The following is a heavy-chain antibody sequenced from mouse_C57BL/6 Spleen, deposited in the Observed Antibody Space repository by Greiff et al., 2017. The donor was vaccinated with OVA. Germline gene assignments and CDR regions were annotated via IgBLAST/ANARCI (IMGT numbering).Heavy chain of an antibody. CDR3: ARDGSSYYFDY. Sequence: QVQLQQSGAELVKPGASVKISCKASGYAFSSYWMNWVKQRPGKGLEWIGQIYPGDGDTNYNGKFKGKATLTADKSSSTASMQLSSLTSEDSAVYFCARDGSSYYFDYWGQGTTLTVSS. CDR1: GYAFSSYW. J-gene: IGHJ2*01. V-gene: IGHV1-80*01. CDR2: IYPGDGDT. D-gene: IGHD1-1*01.